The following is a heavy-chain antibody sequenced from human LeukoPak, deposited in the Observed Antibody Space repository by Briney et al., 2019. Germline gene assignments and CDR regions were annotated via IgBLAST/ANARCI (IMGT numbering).Heavy chain of an antibody. J-gene: IGHJ6*02. CDR3: ARGLASTYYDFWSGYSTGYYYYGMDV. CDR2: INQSGST. V-gene: IGHV4-34*01. D-gene: IGHD3-3*01. Sequence: PSETLSLTCAVYGGSFSGYYWSWIRQPPGKGLEWIGEINQSGSTNYNPSLKSRVTISVDTSKNQFSLKLSSVTAADTAVYYCARGLASTYYDFWSGYSTGYYYYGMDVWGQGTTVTVSS. CDR1: GGSFSGYY.